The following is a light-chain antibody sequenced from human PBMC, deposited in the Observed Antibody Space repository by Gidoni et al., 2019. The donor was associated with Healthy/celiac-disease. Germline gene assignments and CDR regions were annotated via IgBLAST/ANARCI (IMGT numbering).Light chain of an antibody. CDR3: QQYGSSPPELT. CDR2: GAS. J-gene: IGKJ4*01. Sequence: VLTQSPGTPSLSPGERATLSCRASQSVSSRYLAWYQQQPGQAPRLLIYGASSRATGIPDSFSGSESETYFTLTISRLEPEDFAVYYCQQYGSSPPELTFGGGTKVEIK. V-gene: IGKV3-20*01. CDR1: QSVSSRY.